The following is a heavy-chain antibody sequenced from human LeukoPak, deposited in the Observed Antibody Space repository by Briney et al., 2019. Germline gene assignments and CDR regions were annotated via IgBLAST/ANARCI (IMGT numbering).Heavy chain of an antibody. J-gene: IGHJ6*02. D-gene: IGHD3-10*01. CDR2: INHSGST. V-gene: IGHV4-34*01. CDR1: GGSISSYY. CDR3: ARVEYYYGSSGMDV. Sequence: PSETLSLTCTVSGGSISSYYWSWIRQPPGKGLEWIGEINHSGSTNYNPSLKSRVTISVDTSKNQFSLKLSSVTAADTAVYYCARVEYYYGSSGMDVWGQGTTVTVSS.